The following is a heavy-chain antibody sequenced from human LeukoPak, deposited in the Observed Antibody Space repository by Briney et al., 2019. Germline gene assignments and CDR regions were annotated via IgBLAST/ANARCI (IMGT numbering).Heavy chain of an antibody. Sequence: PGRSLRLSCAASGFTFDDYAMHWVRQAPGKGLEWVSGISWNSGSIGYADSVKGRFTISRDNAKNSLYLQMNSLRAEDTALYYCAKDMSYGGNSVALDYWGQGTLVTVSS. J-gene: IGHJ4*02. CDR3: AKDMSYGGNSVALDY. V-gene: IGHV3-9*01. CDR2: ISWNSGSI. D-gene: IGHD4-23*01. CDR1: GFTFDDYA.